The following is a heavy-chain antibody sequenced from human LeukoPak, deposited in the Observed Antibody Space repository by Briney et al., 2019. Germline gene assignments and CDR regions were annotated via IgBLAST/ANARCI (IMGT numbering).Heavy chain of an antibody. D-gene: IGHD3-16*01. J-gene: IGHJ3*02. CDR1: GFTFSSYA. CDR2: VKQDGSRK. CDR3: ARDWGDESRGQFDAFDI. V-gene: IGHV3-7*01. Sequence: GGSLRLSCAASGFTFSSYAMSWVRQAPWKGLEWVANVKQDGSRKYYVDSVKGRFTISRDNARNSLYLEMNSLRVEDTAVYYCARDWGDESRGQFDAFDIWGQGTRVTVSS.